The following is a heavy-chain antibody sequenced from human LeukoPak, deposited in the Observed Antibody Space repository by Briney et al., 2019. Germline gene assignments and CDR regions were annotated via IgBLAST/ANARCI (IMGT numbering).Heavy chain of an antibody. CDR3: ARGFRYCSSTSCSFYYFDY. V-gene: IGHV1-8*01. J-gene: IGHJ4*02. Sequence: ASVKVSCKASGYTFTSYDINWVRQATGQGLEWMGWMNPNSGNTDYAQKFQGRVTMTRNTSISTAYMELSSLRSEDTAVYYCARGFRYCSSTSCSFYYFDYWGQGTLVTVSS. CDR1: GYTFTSYD. CDR2: MNPNSGNT. D-gene: IGHD2-2*01.